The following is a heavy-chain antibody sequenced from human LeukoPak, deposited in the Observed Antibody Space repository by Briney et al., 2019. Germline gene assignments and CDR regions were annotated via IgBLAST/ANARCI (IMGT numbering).Heavy chain of an antibody. J-gene: IGHJ4*02. Sequence: GASVKVSCKVSGYTLTELSMHWVRQAPGKGLEWMGGFDPEDGETIYAQKFQGRVTMTEDTSTDTAYMELSSLRSEDTAVYYCATVVRAVAGWYYFDYWGQGTLVTVSS. V-gene: IGHV1-24*01. CDR2: FDPEDGET. D-gene: IGHD6-19*01. CDR1: GYTLTELS. CDR3: ATVVRAVAGWYYFDY.